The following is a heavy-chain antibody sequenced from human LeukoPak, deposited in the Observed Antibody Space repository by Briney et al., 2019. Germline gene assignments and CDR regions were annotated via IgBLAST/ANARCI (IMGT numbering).Heavy chain of an antibody. V-gene: IGHV1-24*01. CDR1: GYTRTELS. D-gene: IGHD3-22*01. CDR3: ATVAYDSSGYRDYFDY. Sequence: ASVKVSCKVSGYTRTELSMHWVRQAPGKGLEWMGGFDPENGETIYAQKFQGRVTMTEDTSTDTVYMELSSLRSEDTAVYYCATVAYDSSGYRDYFDYWGQGTLVTVSS. J-gene: IGHJ4*02. CDR2: FDPENGET.